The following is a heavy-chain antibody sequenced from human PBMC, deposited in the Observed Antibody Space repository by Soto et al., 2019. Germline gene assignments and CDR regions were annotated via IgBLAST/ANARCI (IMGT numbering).Heavy chain of an antibody. V-gene: IGHV3-53*01. J-gene: IGHJ6*02. CDR1: GFIVSDNY. D-gene: IGHD3-3*02. CDR3: TTGILAYGMDV. Sequence: LRLSCAASGFIVSDNYINWVRQAPGKGLEWVSVTYTGGYTYYADSVKGRFTISRYNSKNTLYLQMNSLRAEDTAVYYCTTGILAYGMDVWGQGTTVTVSS. CDR2: TYTGGYT.